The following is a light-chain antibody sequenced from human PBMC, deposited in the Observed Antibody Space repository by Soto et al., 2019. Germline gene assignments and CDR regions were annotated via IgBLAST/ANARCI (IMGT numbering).Light chain of an antibody. CDR2: DAS. CDR1: QTISNY. CDR3: EDGYSSPYS. V-gene: IGKV1-39*01. J-gene: IGKJ2*01. Sequence: PMTPSPPSLSASVGDRATITCRASQTISNYLNWYQQKPGQAPRLLIHDASSLLSAVPPRFSVSGSGTDSTLTITSLLPDDGSTYDCEDGYSSPYSFGQGTKVEIK.